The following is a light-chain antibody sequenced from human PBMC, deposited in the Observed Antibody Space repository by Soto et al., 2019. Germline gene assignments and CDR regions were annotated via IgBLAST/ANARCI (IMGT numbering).Light chain of an antibody. CDR2: AAS. Sequence: DIQKTQSPSSVSSSLGDRVTITCRASQGISSWLAWYQQKPGKAPKLLIYAASSLQSGVPSRFSVSASGTYGTLTISSLKNEDFATYYCQQASSFPLTFGQGTRLEIK. J-gene: IGKJ5*01. V-gene: IGKV1D-12*01. CDR1: QGISSW. CDR3: QQASSFPLT.